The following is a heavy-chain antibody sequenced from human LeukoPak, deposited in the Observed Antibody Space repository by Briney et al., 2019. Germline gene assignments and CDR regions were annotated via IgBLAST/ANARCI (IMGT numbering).Heavy chain of an antibody. J-gene: IGHJ4*02. D-gene: IGHD4-23*01. CDR2: SSGSPGSA. CDR1: GGSFSGYY. V-gene: IGHV3-23*01. CDR3: AKTINYGGNSPTDY. Sequence: PSETLSLTCAVYGGSFSGYYWSWVRQAPGKGLEWVSASSGSPGSAYYADSVKGRFTISRDISKNTLSLQMNSLRAEDTAVYYCAKTINYGGNSPTDYWGQGTLVTVSS.